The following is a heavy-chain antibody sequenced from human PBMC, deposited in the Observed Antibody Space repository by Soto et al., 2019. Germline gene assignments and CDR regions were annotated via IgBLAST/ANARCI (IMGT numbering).Heavy chain of an antibody. CDR1: GFTVSSNY. J-gene: IGHJ4*02. CDR3: PRAPYY. V-gene: IGHV3-66*01. CDR2: IYSGGST. Sequence: EVQLVESGGGLVQPGGSLRLSWVVSGFTVSSNYMSWVRQAPGKGLEWVAVIYSGGSTYYADSVKGRFTIPRDNAKNTLYLQMNGLRAGDTSVYYCPRAPYYWGQGTLVTVPS.